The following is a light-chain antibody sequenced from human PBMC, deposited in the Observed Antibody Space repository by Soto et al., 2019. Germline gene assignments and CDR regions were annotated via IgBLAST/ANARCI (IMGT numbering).Light chain of an antibody. CDR3: QQYKDWPPLT. CDR2: GAS. Sequence: EIVMTQSPVTLSASPGERVTLSCRASQSVNINLAWYQQRPGQAPRVLIYGASNRASGIPDRFSGSGYGTDFTLTISSLEPDDFALYYCQQYKDWPPLTFGGGTRVEIK. CDR1: QSVNIN. J-gene: IGKJ4*01. V-gene: IGKV3D-15*01.